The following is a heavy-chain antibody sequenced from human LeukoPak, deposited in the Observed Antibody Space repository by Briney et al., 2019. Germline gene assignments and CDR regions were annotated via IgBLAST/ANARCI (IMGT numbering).Heavy chain of an antibody. D-gene: IGHD2-15*01. CDR1: GLTFSDYA. Sequence: GGSLRLSCAASGLTFSDYAMSWFRQAPGKGLEWVSGITSGFTPHYADSVKGRFTISRDNSKKTFHLQLNSLRAEDTAVYYCAKDYSDSRVADVFFEYWGQGTLVTVSS. J-gene: IGHJ4*02. V-gene: IGHV3-23*01. CDR3: AKDYSDSRVADVFFEY. CDR2: ITSGFTP.